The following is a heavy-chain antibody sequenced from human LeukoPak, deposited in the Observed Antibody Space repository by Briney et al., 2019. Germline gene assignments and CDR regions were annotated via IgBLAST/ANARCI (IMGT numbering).Heavy chain of an antibody. Sequence: GGSLRLSCAASGFTFSSYWMHWVRQAPGKGLVWVSRINTDGGSTNHAGSVKGRFTISRDNAKNSLYLQMNSLRAEDTAVYYCLPLGFWSGGGDYWGQGTLVTVSS. CDR3: LPLGFWSGGGDY. V-gene: IGHV3-74*01. D-gene: IGHD3-3*01. CDR1: GFTFSSYW. CDR2: INTDGGST. J-gene: IGHJ4*02.